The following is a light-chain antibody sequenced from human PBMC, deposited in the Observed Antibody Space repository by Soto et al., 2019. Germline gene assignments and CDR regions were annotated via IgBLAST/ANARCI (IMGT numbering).Light chain of an antibody. CDR2: DAS. Sequence: DIQITQSPSSLSASVGDRVTITFQASQNINNYLNWYRQKPGRAPKLLIYDASNLEAGVPSRFRGSGSGTDFTFTISRLQPEDIATYYCQQYENLPTFGQGKRLEIK. V-gene: IGKV1-33*01. CDR1: QNINNY. CDR3: QQYENLPT. J-gene: IGKJ5*01.